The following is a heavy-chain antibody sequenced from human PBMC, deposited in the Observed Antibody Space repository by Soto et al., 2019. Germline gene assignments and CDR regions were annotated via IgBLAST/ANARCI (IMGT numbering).Heavy chain of an antibody. CDR1: GGSISSYY. CDR3: ARDQYDDSSGYYYHWFDP. V-gene: IGHV4-59*01. D-gene: IGHD3-22*01. J-gene: IGHJ5*02. Sequence: SATLSLTCTVSGGSISSYYWSWIRQPPGKGLEWIGYIYYSGSTNYNPSLKSRVTISVDTSKNQFSLKLSSVTAADTAVYYCARDQYDDSSGYYYHWFDPCGQGTLVTVSS. CDR2: IYYSGST.